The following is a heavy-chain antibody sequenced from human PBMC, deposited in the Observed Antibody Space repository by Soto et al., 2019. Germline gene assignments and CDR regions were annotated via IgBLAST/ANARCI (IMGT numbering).Heavy chain of an antibody. J-gene: IGHJ3*01. D-gene: IGHD6-13*01. CDR3: VRGSGWYQYAFDL. CDR1: GGTFSRYA. V-gene: IGHV1-69*12. CDR2: IIPTFERP. Sequence: QVQLVQSGAEVKKPGSSVKVSCMASGGTFSRYALSWIRQAPGQGLEWMGGIIPTFERPNYAQRFQGRLTIIADESTSTAYMELSSLRSDDMAVYYCVRGSGWYQYAFDLWGQGTMVTVSS.